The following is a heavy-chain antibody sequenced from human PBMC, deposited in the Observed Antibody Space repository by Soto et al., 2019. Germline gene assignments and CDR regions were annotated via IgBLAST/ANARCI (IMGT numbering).Heavy chain of an antibody. CDR1: GYTFTSYG. CDR2: ISAYNGNT. CDR3: GREGIAVAGHYYYYGMDV. Sequence: ASVKVSCKASGYTFTSYGISWVRQAPGQGLEWMGWISAYNGNTNYAQKLQGRVTMTTDTSTSTAYMELRSLRSDDTAVYYCGREGIAVAGHYYYYGMDVWGQGTTVTVSS. D-gene: IGHD6-19*01. J-gene: IGHJ6*02. V-gene: IGHV1-18*01.